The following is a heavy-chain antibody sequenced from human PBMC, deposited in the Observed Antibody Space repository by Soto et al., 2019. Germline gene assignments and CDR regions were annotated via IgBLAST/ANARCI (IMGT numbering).Heavy chain of an antibody. V-gene: IGHV3-7*01. Sequence: PGGSLRLSCAASGFTLSSYWMSWVRQAPGKGLEWVANIKQDGSEKYYVDSVKGRFTISRDNAKNSLYLQMNSLRAEDTAVYYCARDQGSDCSGGSCYSPNNWFDPWG. CDR3: ARDQGSDCSGGSCYSPNNWFDP. CDR2: IKQDGSEK. J-gene: IGHJ5*02. CDR1: GFTLSSYW. D-gene: IGHD2-15*01.